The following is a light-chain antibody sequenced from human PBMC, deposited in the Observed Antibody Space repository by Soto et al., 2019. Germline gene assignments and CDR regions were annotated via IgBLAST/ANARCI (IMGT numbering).Light chain of an antibody. CDR1: QDISTL. CDR2: GVN. Sequence: DIHMPQFPSSVSASTGATVTITCRSSQDISTLLAWYQQKPGKAPKLLIYGVNTLESGVPSRFSGRGSGTDFTLTISTLQPEDLATYVCQRADSFPLSVGGRPKGA. V-gene: IGKV1D-12*01. CDR3: QRADSFPLS. J-gene: IGKJ4*01.